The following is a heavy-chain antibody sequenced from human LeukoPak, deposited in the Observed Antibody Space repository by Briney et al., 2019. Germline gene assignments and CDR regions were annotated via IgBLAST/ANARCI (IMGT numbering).Heavy chain of an antibody. CDR2: IKQDGSEK. V-gene: IGHV3-7*01. D-gene: IGHD6-13*01. J-gene: IGHJ5*02. CDR1: RFTFSSYW. CDR3: ARVRIAAVNWFDP. Sequence: PGGSLRLSCAASRFTFSSYWMSWVRQAPGKGLEWVANIKQDGSEKYYVDSVKGRFTISRDNAKNSLYLQMNSLRAEDTAVYYCARVRIAAVNWFDPWGQGTLVTVSS.